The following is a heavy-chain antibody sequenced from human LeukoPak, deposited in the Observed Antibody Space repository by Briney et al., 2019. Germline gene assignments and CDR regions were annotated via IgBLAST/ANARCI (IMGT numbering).Heavy chain of an antibody. D-gene: IGHD3-22*01. Sequence: LTGGSLRLSCAASGFTFSNYAMHWVRQAPGKGLEWVAIISYDGSDKYYADSVKGRFTISRDNSKNMLYLQMNSLRVEDTAVYYCARGAVITYYYYGMDVWGQRTTVTVSS. CDR1: GFTFSNYA. J-gene: IGHJ6*02. V-gene: IGHV3-30*04. CDR3: ARGAVITYYYYGMDV. CDR2: ISYDGSDK.